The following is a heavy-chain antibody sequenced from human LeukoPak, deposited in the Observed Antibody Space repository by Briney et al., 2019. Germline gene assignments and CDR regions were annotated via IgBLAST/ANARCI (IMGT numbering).Heavy chain of an antibody. CDR1: GFAVSSNY. Sequence: GGSLRLSCAASGFAVSSNYMSWVRQPPGKALGGVSVLHRDGSTYYADSVKGRFTISRDNLKNTLSLQMDSLRGEDTAVYYCARDQVLRGSYRTYYYGMDAWGKGTTVTVSS. CDR2: LHRDGST. V-gene: IGHV3-53*01. CDR3: ARDQVLRGSYRTYYYGMDA. D-gene: IGHD3-16*01. J-gene: IGHJ6*04.